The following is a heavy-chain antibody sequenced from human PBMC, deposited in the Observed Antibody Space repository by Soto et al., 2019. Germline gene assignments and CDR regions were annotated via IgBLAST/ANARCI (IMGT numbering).Heavy chain of an antibody. CDR2: ISSSGSTI. D-gene: IGHD6-19*01. CDR1: GFTFSSYE. Sequence: EVQLVESGGGLVQPGGSLRLSCAASGFTFSSYEMNWVRQAPGKGLEWVSYISSSGSTIYYANSVKGRFTISRDNAENSLLRRMNSLSAGYTAVYHGARGHCGRWGGYFDYWGQETLVTVSS. V-gene: IGHV3-48*03. J-gene: IGHJ4*02. CDR3: ARGHCGRWGGYFDY.